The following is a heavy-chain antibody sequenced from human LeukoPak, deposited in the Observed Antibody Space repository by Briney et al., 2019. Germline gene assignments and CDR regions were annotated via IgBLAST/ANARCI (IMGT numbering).Heavy chain of an antibody. J-gene: IGHJ4*02. V-gene: IGHV4-59*01. CDR2: ISYSGST. D-gene: IGHD5-24*01. CDR1: GGSISSFY. CDR3: ARRQGYGDGYLFDY. Sequence: SETLSLTCTVSGGSISSFYWSWVRQPPGKGLEWIGYISYSGSTNYNPSLKSRVTISVDTSKNQFSLKLSSVTAADTAVYYCARRQGYGDGYLFDYWGQGTLVTVSS.